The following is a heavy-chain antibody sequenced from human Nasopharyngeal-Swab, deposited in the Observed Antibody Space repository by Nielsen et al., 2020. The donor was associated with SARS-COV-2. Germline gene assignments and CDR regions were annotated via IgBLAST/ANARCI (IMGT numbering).Heavy chain of an antibody. CDR2: ISSSSSYI. J-gene: IGHJ5*02. V-gene: IGHV3-21*05. CDR3: ARIDDYYGSA. Sequence: GESLKISCAASGFTFSSYSMNWVRQAPGKGLEWVSYISSSSSYIYYADSVKGRFTISRDNAKNSLYLQMNSLRAEDTAVYYCARIDDYYGSAWGQGTLVTVSS. CDR1: GFTFSSYS. D-gene: IGHD3-10*01.